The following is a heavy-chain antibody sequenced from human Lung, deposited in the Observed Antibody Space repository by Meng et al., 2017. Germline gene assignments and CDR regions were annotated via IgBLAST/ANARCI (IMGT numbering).Heavy chain of an antibody. CDR2: MDYSRRT. Sequence: HLHDSRPGLGRPPGTLSLPCTVSGAPASSVSHYWSWIRQPPGKGLEWIAYMDYSRRTNYSPSLKSRVTMSTDTSKNQLSLKLSSVTAADTAVYYCAGGPWELDFWGQGTLVTVSS. CDR1: GAPASSVSHY. D-gene: IGHD1-26*01. CDR3: AGGPWELDF. J-gene: IGHJ4*02. V-gene: IGHV4-61*01.